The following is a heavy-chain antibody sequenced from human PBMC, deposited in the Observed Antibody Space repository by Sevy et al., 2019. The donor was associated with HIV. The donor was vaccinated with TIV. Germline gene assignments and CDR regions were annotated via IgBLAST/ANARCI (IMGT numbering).Heavy chain of an antibody. CDR2: ISYDGNIE. J-gene: IGHJ4*02. CDR1: GFTFSTHA. V-gene: IGHV3-30-3*01. Sequence: GGSLRLSCAASGFTFSTHAMHWVRQAPGKGLEWVAIISYDGNIEYYPDSVKGRFTISRDDSKNTQYLQMNSLRSEDTALYYCARDLGNESNDYLWLFYNWGQRALVTVSS. CDR3: ARDLGNESNDYLWLFYN. D-gene: IGHD3-16*01.